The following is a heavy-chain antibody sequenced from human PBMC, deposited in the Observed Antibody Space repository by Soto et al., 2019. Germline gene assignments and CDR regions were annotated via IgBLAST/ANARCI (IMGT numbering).Heavy chain of an antibody. J-gene: IGHJ6*02. Sequence: SGATLVNPTQTLTLTCTFSWFSLSTSGMCVSWIRQPPGKALEWLALIDWDDDKYYSTSLKTRLTISKDTSKTQVVLTMPNMDPVDTATYYCAQTAGIAVADYGMDVWGQGTTVTVS. CDR1: WFSLSTSGMC. D-gene: IGHD6-19*01. CDR3: AQTAGIAVADYGMDV. CDR2: IDWDDDK. V-gene: IGHV2-70*01.